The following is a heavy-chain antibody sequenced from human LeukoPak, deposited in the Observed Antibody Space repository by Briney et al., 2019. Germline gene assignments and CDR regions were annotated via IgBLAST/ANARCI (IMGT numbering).Heavy chain of an antibody. CDR2: ISAYSGNT. J-gene: IGHJ6*03. V-gene: IGHV1-18*04. D-gene: IGHD3-3*01. CDR1: GYTFTGYY. Sequence: ASVKVSCKASGYTFTGYYMHWVRQAPGQGLEWMGWISAYSGNTNYAQKLQGRVTMTTDTSTSTAYMELRSLRSDDTAVYYYARVTGNYDFWSGYYPDYYYYYMDVWGKGTTVTVSS. CDR3: ARVTGNYDFWSGYYPDYYYYYMDV.